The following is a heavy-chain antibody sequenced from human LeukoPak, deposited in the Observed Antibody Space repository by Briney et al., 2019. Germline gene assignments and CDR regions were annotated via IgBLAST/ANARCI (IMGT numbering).Heavy chain of an antibody. CDR3: ARHSWQWQVDY. J-gene: IGHJ4*02. CDR2: IYTSGST. D-gene: IGHD6-19*01. CDR1: GCSISSYY. Sequence: SETLSLTCTVSGCSISSYYWSWIRQPPGKGLEWIGFIYTSGSTNYNPSLKSRVTISVDTSKNQFSLKLSSVTAADTAVYYCARHSWQWQVDYWGQGTLVTVSS. V-gene: IGHV4-4*09.